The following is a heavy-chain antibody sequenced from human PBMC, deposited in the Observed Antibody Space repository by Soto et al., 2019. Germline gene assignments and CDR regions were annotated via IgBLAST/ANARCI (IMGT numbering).Heavy chain of an antibody. V-gene: IGHV1-2*02. J-gene: IGHJ6*03. CDR3: ARESGGATATLDYYYFYMDV. CDR1: GYTFSDYY. D-gene: IGHD5-12*01. Sequence: QVQLVQSGAEVKKPGASVTVSCKASGYTFSDYYLHWVRQAPGQVPEWMGWINPNSGDTKYAQKFRGRVTMTRDTSVRTAFMELNRLKSDDTAVYYCARESGGATATLDYYYFYMDVWGKGTTVTVYS. CDR2: INPNSGDT.